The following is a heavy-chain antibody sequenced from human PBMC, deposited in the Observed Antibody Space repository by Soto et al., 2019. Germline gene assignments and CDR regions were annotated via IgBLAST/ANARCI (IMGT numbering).Heavy chain of an antibody. D-gene: IGHD5-12*01. CDR2: ISGSGSST. Sequence: EVQLLESGGGLVQPGGSLRLSCAASGFTFSTYAMSWVRQAPGKGLEWVSGISGSGSSTYYADSVKGRFTISRDDSKNTLYLQMNSPRAENTAVYYCAKVYSGYASKALDIWGQGTMVTVSS. CDR1: GFTFSTYA. CDR3: AKVYSGYASKALDI. J-gene: IGHJ3*02. V-gene: IGHV3-23*01.